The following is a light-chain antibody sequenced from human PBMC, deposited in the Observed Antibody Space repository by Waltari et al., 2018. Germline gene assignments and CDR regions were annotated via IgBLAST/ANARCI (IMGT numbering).Light chain of an antibody. Sequence: DIQVTQSPSSLSASVGVRVIITCRTSQTITNYLNWYQQKPGKAPQLLIYAASNLQSGVPSRFSGSGSGTDFTLTISSLQPDDFATYFCQQTYSVPLTFGGGTRVEIK. V-gene: IGKV1-39*01. CDR2: AAS. CDR3: QQTYSVPLT. J-gene: IGKJ4*01. CDR1: QTITNY.